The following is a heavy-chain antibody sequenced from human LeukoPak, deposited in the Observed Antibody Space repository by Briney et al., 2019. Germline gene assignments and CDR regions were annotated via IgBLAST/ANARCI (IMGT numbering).Heavy chain of an antibody. Sequence: GGSLRLSCTGSGFSVSNFWMAWVRQAPGKGLEWVANINEDETGKYYVDSVKGRFTISRDNAKNSLFLQMNSARVEDTAVYYCATDAFSYPNTWGQGTQVTVSS. D-gene: IGHD3-16*01. CDR2: INEDETGK. CDR1: GFSVSNFW. J-gene: IGHJ5*02. CDR3: ATDAFSYPNT. V-gene: IGHV3-7*01.